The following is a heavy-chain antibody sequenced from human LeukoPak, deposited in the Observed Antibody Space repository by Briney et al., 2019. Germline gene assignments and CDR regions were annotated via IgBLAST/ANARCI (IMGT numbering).Heavy chain of an antibody. J-gene: IGHJ4*02. D-gene: IGHD3-10*01. CDR3: VRGSIWSPDN. Sequence: GGSLRLSCAASGYTFSNYNMKWVRQAPGKGLEWVSYISSGGGTIYYADSVKGRFTISRDNARTSLYLQMNSLRPEDTAVYYCVRGSIWSPDNWGQGTLVTVSS. CDR2: ISSGGGTI. V-gene: IGHV3-48*01. CDR1: GYTFSNYN.